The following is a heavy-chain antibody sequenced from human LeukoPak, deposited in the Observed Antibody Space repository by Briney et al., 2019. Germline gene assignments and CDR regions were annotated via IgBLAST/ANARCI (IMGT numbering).Heavy chain of an antibody. V-gene: IGHV1-69*04. Sequence: GASVKVSCKASGGTFSSYAISWVRQAPGQGLEWMGRIIPILGIANYAQKFQGRVTITADKSTGTAYMELSSLRSEDTAVYYCARNYYDSSGYHYWGQGTLVTVSS. CDR3: ARNYYDSSGYHY. D-gene: IGHD3-22*01. J-gene: IGHJ4*02. CDR1: GGTFSSYA. CDR2: IIPILGIA.